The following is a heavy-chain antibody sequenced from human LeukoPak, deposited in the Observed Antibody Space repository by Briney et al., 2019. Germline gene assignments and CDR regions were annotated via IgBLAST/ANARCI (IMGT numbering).Heavy chain of an antibody. J-gene: IGHJ5*02. D-gene: IGHD6-19*01. CDR3: ARTAVAGTLRWFDL. V-gene: IGHV3-30*02. Sequence: GGSLRLSCVAADFTFSNFGMHWVRQVPGKGLEWLSFIRYDGSNNYHADSVKGRFSISRDNSKNTLHLQMNTLRPDDTAVYYCARTAVAGTLRWFDLWGQGTLVIVSS. CDR2: IRYDGSNN. CDR1: DFTFSNFG.